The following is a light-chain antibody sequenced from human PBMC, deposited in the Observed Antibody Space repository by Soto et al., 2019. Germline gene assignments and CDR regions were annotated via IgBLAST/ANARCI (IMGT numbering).Light chain of an antibody. CDR3: QQYNNWRPFT. V-gene: IGKV3-15*01. CDR2: GAS. CDR1: QSVSSS. J-gene: IGKJ3*01. Sequence: EIVMTQSPATLSVSPGERVTLSCRASQSVSSSLAGYQQKPGQAPRLLIYGASTKATGIPARFSGSGSGTEFTLTISSLQSEDFAVYYCQQYNNWRPFTFGPGTKVDIK.